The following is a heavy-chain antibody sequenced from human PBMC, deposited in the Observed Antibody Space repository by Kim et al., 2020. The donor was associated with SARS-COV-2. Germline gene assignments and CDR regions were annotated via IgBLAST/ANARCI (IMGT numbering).Heavy chain of an antibody. CDR1: GFTFTPTW. V-gene: IGHV3-74*03. D-gene: IGHD2-21*01. Sequence: GGSLRLSCAASGFTFTPTWMHWVRQAPGKGLVWVSCITGDGTSTYADSGKGRFTISSDNAKNTLYLQIDNLRAEDTAAYYCARDFFYSIDYWGQGDLV. J-gene: IGHJ4*01. CDR2: ITGDGTS. CDR3: ARDFFYSIDY.